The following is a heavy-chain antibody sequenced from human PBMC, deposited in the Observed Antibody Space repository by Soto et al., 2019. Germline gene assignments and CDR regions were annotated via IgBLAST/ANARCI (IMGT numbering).Heavy chain of an antibody. J-gene: IGHJ4*02. Sequence: SETLSLTCAVYGGSFSGYYWSWIRQPPGKGLEWIGEINHSGSTNYNPSLKSRVTISVDTSKNQFSLKLSSVTAADTAVYYCARAYCSGGSCPRYYFDYWGQGTLVTVSS. D-gene: IGHD2-15*01. CDR3: ARAYCSGGSCPRYYFDY. CDR2: INHSGST. V-gene: IGHV4-34*01. CDR1: GGSFSGYY.